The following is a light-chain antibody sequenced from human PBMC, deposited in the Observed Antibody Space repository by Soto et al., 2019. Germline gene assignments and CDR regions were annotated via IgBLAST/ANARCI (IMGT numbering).Light chain of an antibody. CDR1: QSVSSSF. J-gene: IGKJ1*01. CDR3: HQYSSSPAT. CDR2: GAS. V-gene: IGKV3-20*01. Sequence: EIVFPQSAGTLCLSPGESATLSCRASQSVSSSFLAWYQQKPGQAPRLLIYGASSRATGIPDRFSGSGSGTDVTLTISGLEPEDLAVYYCHQYSSSPATFGQGTKVDIK.